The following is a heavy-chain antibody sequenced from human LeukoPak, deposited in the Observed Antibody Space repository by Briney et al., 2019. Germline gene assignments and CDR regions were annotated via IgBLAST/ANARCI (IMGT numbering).Heavy chain of an antibody. Sequence: SETLSLTCTVSGGSISSYYWSWIRQPPGKGLEWIGYIYYSGSTNYNPSLKSRVTISVDTSKNQFSLKLSSVTAADTAVYYCARHTGYDVWSGRDYYYMDVWGKGTTVTVSS. CDR2: IYYSGST. V-gene: IGHV4-59*08. CDR3: ARHTGYDVWSGRDYYYMDV. D-gene: IGHD3-3*01. J-gene: IGHJ6*03. CDR1: GGSISSYY.